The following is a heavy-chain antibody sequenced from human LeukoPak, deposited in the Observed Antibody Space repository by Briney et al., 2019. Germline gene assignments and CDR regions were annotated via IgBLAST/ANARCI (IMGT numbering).Heavy chain of an antibody. CDR3: AKDPCQGCGGDCYSAYFDY. D-gene: IGHD2-21*01. V-gene: IGHV3-30*02. CDR2: IRYDGSNK. Sequence: PGGSLRLSCAASGFTFSSYGMHWVRQAPGKGLEWVAFIRYDGSNKYYADSVKGRFTISRDNSKNTLYLQMNSLRAEDTAVYYCAKDPCQGCGGDCYSAYFDYWGQGTLVTVSS. CDR1: GFTFSSYG. J-gene: IGHJ4*02.